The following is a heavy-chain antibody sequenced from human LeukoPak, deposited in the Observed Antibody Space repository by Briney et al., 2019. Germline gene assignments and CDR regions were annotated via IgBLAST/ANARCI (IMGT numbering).Heavy chain of an antibody. CDR2: ISSSGSYI. Sequence: GGSLRLSCAASGFTFSSYSVNWVRQALGKGLEWVPSISSSGSYIYYADSVKGRFTISRDNAKNSLFLQMNSLRAEDTAVYYCAELGITMIGGVWGKGTTVTISS. V-gene: IGHV3-21*01. D-gene: IGHD3-10*02. CDR3: AELGITMIGGV. CDR1: GFTFSSYS. J-gene: IGHJ6*04.